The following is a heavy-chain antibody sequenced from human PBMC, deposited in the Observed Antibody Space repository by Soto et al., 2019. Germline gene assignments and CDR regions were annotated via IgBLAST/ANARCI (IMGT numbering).Heavy chain of an antibody. CDR3: AIGPVGQQLLL. J-gene: IGHJ4*02. CDR1: GGSFSGYY. CDR2: INHSGST. D-gene: IGHD6-13*01. V-gene: IGHV4-34*01. Sequence: QVQLQQWGAGLLKPSETLSLTCAVYGGSFSGYYWSWIRQPPGKGLEWIGEINHSGSTNYNPSLKSRVTISVDTSKNQFSLKLSSVTAADTAVYYCAIGPVGQQLLLWGQGTLVTVSS.